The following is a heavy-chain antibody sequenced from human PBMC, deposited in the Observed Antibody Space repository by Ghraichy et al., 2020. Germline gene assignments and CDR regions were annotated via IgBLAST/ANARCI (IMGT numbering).Heavy chain of an antibody. D-gene: IGHD6-19*01. Sequence: SQTLSLTCTVSGGSISSYYWSWMRQPPGKGLEWIGYIYYSGSTNYNPSLKSRVTISVDTSKNQFSLKLSSVTAADTAVYYCARLSGSSGWPFDYWGQGTLVTVS. CDR1: GGSISSYY. CDR3: ARLSGSSGWPFDY. J-gene: IGHJ4*02. V-gene: IGHV4-59*08. CDR2: IYYSGST.